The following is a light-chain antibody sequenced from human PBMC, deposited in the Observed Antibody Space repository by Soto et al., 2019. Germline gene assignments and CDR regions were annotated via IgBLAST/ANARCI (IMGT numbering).Light chain of an antibody. CDR3: ATWDSSLSGVV. CDR2: DND. J-gene: IGLJ2*01. Sequence: QSALTQPTSVSGSPGQSITISCTGTSSDVGSYNLVSWHQQYPGKAPKLLIYDNDKRPSGIPDRFSGSKSGTAATLGVTGLQTGDEADYYCATWDSSLSGVVFGGGTKVTVL. CDR1: SSDVGSYNL. V-gene: IGLV1-51*01.